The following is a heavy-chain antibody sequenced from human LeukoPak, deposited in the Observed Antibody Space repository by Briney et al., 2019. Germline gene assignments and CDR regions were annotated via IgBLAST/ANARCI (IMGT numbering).Heavy chain of an antibody. J-gene: IGHJ4*02. CDR2: IKQEGSEK. CDR1: GFTFSSYW. D-gene: IGHD3-22*01. CDR3: ARDDSSGYYDY. Sequence: PGGCLRLPCAFSGFTFSSYWMSWVRPAPGRGREWVANIKQEGSEKYYVDSVKGRFTIPRDNAKNSLYLQMNSLRAEDTAVYYCARDDSSGYYDYWGQGTLVTVSS. V-gene: IGHV3-7*01.